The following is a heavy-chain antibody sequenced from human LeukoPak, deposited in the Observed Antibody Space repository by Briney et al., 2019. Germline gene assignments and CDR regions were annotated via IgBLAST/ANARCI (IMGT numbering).Heavy chain of an antibody. CDR3: ARDQIRGSGSRRGDY. D-gene: IGHD1-26*01. Sequence: GGTLRLSCATSGFIFSHHGMNWVRQAPGKGLEWVSVIYSGGSTYYADSVKGRFTISRDNSKNTLYLQMNSLRAEDTAVYYCARDQIRGSGSRRGDYWGQGTLVTVSS. CDR1: GFIFSHHG. V-gene: IGHV3-66*01. J-gene: IGHJ4*02. CDR2: IYSGGST.